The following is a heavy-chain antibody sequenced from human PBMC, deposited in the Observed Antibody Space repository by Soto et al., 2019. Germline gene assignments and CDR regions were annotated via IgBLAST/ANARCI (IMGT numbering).Heavy chain of an antibody. D-gene: IGHD2-15*01. CDR3: ARGSPQCCSGGSCYTDTWFDP. CDR2: IYHSGST. CDR1: GGSISSGGYS. J-gene: IGHJ5*02. Sequence: PSETLSLTCAVSGGSISSGGYSWSWIRQPPGKGLEWIGYIYHSGSTYYNPSLKSRVTISVDRAKDQFSLKLSSVTAADTAVYYYARGSPQCCSGGSCYTDTWFDPWGQGTLVTVSS. V-gene: IGHV4-30-2*01.